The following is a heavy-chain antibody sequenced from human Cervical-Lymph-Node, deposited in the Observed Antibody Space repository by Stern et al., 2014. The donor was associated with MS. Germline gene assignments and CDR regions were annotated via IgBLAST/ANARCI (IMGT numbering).Heavy chain of an antibody. CDR1: GFTFDDYA. V-gene: IGHV3-9*01. CDR2: ITWNGGGL. J-gene: IGHJ6*02. Sequence: EVQLVESGAGLVQPGRPLRLSCAASGFTFDDYAMHWVRNLPGRGLEWVSGITWNGGGLAYADSVKGRFTTSRDNAKNFLYLQMNSLIAEDTALYYCAKDVRYFGENVIPGVYYYGLDVWGQGTPVTVSS. D-gene: IGHD3-10*01. CDR3: AKDVRYFGENVIPGVYYYGLDV.